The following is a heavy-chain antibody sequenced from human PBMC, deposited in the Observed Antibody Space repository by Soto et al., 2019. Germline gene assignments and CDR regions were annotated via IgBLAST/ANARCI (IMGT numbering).Heavy chain of an antibody. CDR3: AKDPGPGYSSSWFDY. D-gene: IGHD6-13*01. CDR1: GFTFSSYG. J-gene: IGHJ4*02. CDR2: IWYDGSNK. Sequence: GGSLRLSCAASGFTFSSYGMHWVRQAPGKGLEWVAVIWYDGSNKYYADSVKGRFTISRDNSKNTLYLQMNSLRAEDTAVYYCAKDPGPGYSSSWFDYWGQGTLVTVSS. V-gene: IGHV3-33*06.